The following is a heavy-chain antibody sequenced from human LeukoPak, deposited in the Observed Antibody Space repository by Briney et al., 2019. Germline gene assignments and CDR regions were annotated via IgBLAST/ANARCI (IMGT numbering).Heavy chain of an antibody. CDR3: AKVWDIVVVPAPYYFDY. V-gene: IGHV3-30*02. CDR2: IRYDGSNK. J-gene: IGHJ4*02. CDR1: GFTFSSYG. Sequence: GGSLRLSCAASGFTFSSYGMHWVRQAPGKGLEWVAFIRYDGSNKYYADSVKGRFTISRDNSKNTLYLQMNSLRAEDTAVYYCAKVWDIVVVPAPYYFDYWGQGTLVTVSS. D-gene: IGHD2-2*01.